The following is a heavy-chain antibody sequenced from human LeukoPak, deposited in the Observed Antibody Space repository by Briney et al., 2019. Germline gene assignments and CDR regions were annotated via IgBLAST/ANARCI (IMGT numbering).Heavy chain of an antibody. CDR1: GYTFTVYY. V-gene: IGHV1-2*02. D-gene: IGHD1-1*01. Sequence: ASVKVSCKASGYTFTVYYMHWVRQAPAQGLEWMGWINPNSGGTNYTQKFYGRVTMTRDTYISTAYMEQSRLRSDDTAVYYCARVGNWNIPYDYWGQGTLVTVSS. CDR3: ARVGNWNIPYDY. J-gene: IGHJ4*02. CDR2: INPNSGGT.